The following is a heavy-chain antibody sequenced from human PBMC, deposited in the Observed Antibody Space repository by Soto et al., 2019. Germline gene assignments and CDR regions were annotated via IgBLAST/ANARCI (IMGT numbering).Heavy chain of an antibody. CDR2: INDRGSI. Sequence: QVQLQQWGAGPLRPLETLSITCGVSGGSFCGYYLAWIRPSPGKGLEWIGEINDRGSINYNPSLKRRVIISVDMSKIHYSLNMTSVTVAVTAVYFCSCESHDILIGPACVWYCDRWGRGTLVTVSS. CDR3: SCESHDILIGPACVWYCDR. J-gene: IGHJ2*01. D-gene: IGHD3-9*01. V-gene: IGHV4-34*01. CDR1: GGSFCGYY.